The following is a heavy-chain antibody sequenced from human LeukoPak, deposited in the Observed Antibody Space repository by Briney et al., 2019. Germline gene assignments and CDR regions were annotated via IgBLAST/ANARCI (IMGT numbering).Heavy chain of an antibody. J-gene: IGHJ4*02. Sequence: PGGSLRLSCAASGFTFSGYAMSWVRQAPGKGLEWVSAISGSGGSTYYADSVKGRFTISRDNSKNTLYLQMNSLRAEDTAVYYCAKFESGSGWPWDFDYWGQGTLVTVSS. V-gene: IGHV3-23*01. CDR1: GFTFSGYA. CDR2: ISGSGGST. D-gene: IGHD6-19*01. CDR3: AKFESGSGWPWDFDY.